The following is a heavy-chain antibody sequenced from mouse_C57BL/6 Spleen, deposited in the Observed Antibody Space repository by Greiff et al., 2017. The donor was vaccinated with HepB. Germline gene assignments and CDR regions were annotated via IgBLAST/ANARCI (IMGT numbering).Heavy chain of an antibody. Sequence: EVQLQESGPGLVKPSQSLSLTCSVTGYSITSGYYWNWIRQFPGNKLEWMGYISYDGSNNYNPSLKNRISITRDTSKNQFFLKLNSVTTEDTATYYCARGGGYYYGSSPAWFAYWGQGTLVTVSA. CDR1: GYSITSGYY. D-gene: IGHD1-1*01. J-gene: IGHJ3*01. CDR2: ISYDGSN. CDR3: ARGGGYYYGSSPAWFAY. V-gene: IGHV3-6*01.